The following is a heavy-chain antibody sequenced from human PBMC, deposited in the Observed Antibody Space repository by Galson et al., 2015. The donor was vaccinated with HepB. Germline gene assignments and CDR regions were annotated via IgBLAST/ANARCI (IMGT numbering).Heavy chain of an antibody. CDR2: INAYNDTT. D-gene: IGHD3-10*01. J-gene: IGHJ4*02. V-gene: IGHV1-18*04. CDR1: GYTFSNYG. CDR3: AREGVPVRFDL. Sequence: SVKVSCKASGYTFSNYGINWARQAPGQGLEWMGWINAYNDTTNSAQKFQDRVTIIRDTSTSTAYLELRSLRSDDTAVYYCAREGVPVRFDLWGQGTFVTVAS.